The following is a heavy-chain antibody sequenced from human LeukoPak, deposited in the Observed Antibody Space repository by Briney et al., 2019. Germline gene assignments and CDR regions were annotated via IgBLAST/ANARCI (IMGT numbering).Heavy chain of an antibody. J-gene: IGHJ4*02. CDR1: GDSLSTTDTT. D-gene: IGHD1-1*01. V-gene: IGHV6-1*01. Sequence: SQTLSLTCAISGDSLSTTDTTWNWIRQSSSRGLEWLGRTYYRSNWYYDYAASVKGRVAINPDISNNQFSLQLTSVTPEDTAVYYCARTGREYFDSWGQGTLVTVSS. CDR2: TYYRSNWYY. CDR3: ARTGREYFDS.